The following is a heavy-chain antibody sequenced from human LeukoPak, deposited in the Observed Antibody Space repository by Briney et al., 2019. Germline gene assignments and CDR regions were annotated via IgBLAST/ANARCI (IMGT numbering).Heavy chain of an antibody. Sequence: SETLSLTCTVSGGSISSRSHHWGWIRQPPGKGLEWTGNIYCSGSTFYNPSLKSRVTISVDTSQEQFSLKLSSVTAADTAVYYCARKGWGYNDGRGSFDYWGQGTLVTVSS. CDR2: IYCSGST. V-gene: IGHV4-39*01. CDR3: ARKGWGYNDGRGSFDY. CDR1: GGSISSRSHH. J-gene: IGHJ4*02. D-gene: IGHD3-22*01.